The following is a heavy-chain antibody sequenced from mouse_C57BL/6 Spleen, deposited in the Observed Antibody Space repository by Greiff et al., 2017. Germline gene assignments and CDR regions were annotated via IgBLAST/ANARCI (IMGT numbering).Heavy chain of an antibody. CDR3: ARHEEDYYGSSYDDYFDY. CDR1: GYTFTEYT. V-gene: IGHV1-62-2*01. J-gene: IGHJ2*01. Sequence: VQLQQSGAELVKPGASVKLSCKASGYTFTEYTIHWVKQRSGQGLEWIGWFYPGSGSIKYNEKFKDKATLTADKSSSTVYMELSRLTSEDSAVYFCARHEEDYYGSSYDDYFDYWGQGTTLTVSS. CDR2: FYPGSGSI. D-gene: IGHD1-1*01.